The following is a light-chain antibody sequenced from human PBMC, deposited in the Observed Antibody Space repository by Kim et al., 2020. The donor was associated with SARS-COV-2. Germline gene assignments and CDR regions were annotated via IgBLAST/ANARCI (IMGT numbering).Light chain of an antibody. CDR1: QSVSSN. CDR3: QQYNIWPIT. V-gene: IGKV3-15*01. J-gene: IGKJ5*01. CDR2: GAS. Sequence: VSPGERATLSCRASQSVSSNLAWYQQKPDQAPRLLIYGASTRATGIPARFSGSGSGTEFTLTISSLQSEDFAVYYCQQYNIWPITFGQGTRLEIK.